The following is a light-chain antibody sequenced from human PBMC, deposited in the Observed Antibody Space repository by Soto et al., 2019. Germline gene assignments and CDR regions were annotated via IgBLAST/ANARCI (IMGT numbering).Light chain of an antibody. V-gene: IGLV2-8*01. CDR2: EVS. CDR1: STDVGGYNY. CDR3: SSYLLSSTDV. J-gene: IGLJ1*01. Sequence: QSVLTQPPSAAGSPGQSVTISCTGTSTDVGGYNYVSWYQQYPGKAPKLMIYEVSKRPSGVPDRFSGSKSGSTASLTVPGLQAEEEADYYRSSYLLSSTDVFGSGTKVTGL.